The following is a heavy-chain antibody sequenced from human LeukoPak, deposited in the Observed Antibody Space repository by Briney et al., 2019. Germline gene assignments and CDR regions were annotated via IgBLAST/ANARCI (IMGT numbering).Heavy chain of an antibody. CDR1: GGSISSGSYY. V-gene: IGHV4-61*02. J-gene: IGHJ5*02. D-gene: IGHD6-13*01. Sequence: SETLSLTCTVSGGSISSGSYYWSWIRQPAGKGLEWIGRIYTSGSTNYNPSLKSRVTISVDTSKNQFSLKLSSVTAADTAVYYCARGLTYPYSSTPPWGQGTLVTVSS. CDR2: IYTSGST. CDR3: ARGLTYPYSSTPP.